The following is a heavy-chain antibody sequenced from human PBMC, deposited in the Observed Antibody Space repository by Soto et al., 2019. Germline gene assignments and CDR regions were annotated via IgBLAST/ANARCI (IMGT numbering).Heavy chain of an antibody. J-gene: IGHJ6*02. V-gene: IGHV4-31*03. CDR2: IYYSGST. CDR3: ARDRASRGGYWYYDYYYGMDV. Sequence: QVQLQESGPGLVKPSQTLSLTCTVSGGSISSGGYYWSWIRPHPGKGLEWIGYIYYSGSTYYNPSLKSRVTISVDTTKNQSSLNLSSVTAADTAVDYRARDRASRGGYWYYDYYYGMDVWGQGTTVTVSS. D-gene: IGHD2-21*01. CDR1: GGSISSGGYY.